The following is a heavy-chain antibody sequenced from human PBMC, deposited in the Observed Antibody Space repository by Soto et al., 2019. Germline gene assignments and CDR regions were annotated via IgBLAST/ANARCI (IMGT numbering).Heavy chain of an antibody. CDR3: ARDQALITTKTHPRHFQH. D-gene: IGHD3-22*01. CDR1: GFTFSSYS. Sequence: GESLRVSCAASGFTFSSYSMNWVRQAPGKGLEWVSSISSSSSYIYYADSVKGRFTISRDNARNSLYLQMNSLRAEDTAVYYCARDQALITTKTHPRHFQHCGQGTMVTVSA. CDR2: ISSSSSYI. J-gene: IGHJ1*01. V-gene: IGHV3-21*01.